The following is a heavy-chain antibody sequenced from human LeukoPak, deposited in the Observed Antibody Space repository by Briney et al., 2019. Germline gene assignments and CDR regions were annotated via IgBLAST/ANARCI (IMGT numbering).Heavy chain of an antibody. CDR1: GGSISSGDYY. Sequence: PSQTLSLTCTVSGGSISSGDYYWSWIRQPPGKGLEWIGYIYYSGSAYYNPSLKSRVSISVDTSKNQFSLNLSSVTAADTAEYYCARERYIRFEPRGFDPWGQGTLVTVSS. D-gene: IGHD1-14*01. J-gene: IGHJ5*02. CDR2: IYYSGSA. CDR3: ARERYIRFEPRGFDP. V-gene: IGHV4-30-4*08.